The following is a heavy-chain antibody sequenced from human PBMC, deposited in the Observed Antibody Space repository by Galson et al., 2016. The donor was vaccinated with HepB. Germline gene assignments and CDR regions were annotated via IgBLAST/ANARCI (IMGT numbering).Heavy chain of an antibody. Sequence: SLRLSCAASGFTFSNYAIHWVRQAPGKGLEIVSATSPNGAYTYYAEFVKGRFTVSRDNSRNTLFLQMTSLRLEDTGVYYCARFKPEGEMPTIPVGSLDYWGLGTLVTIS. CDR3: ARFKPEGEMPTIPVGSLDY. J-gene: IGHJ4*02. D-gene: IGHD5-24*01. CDR1: GFTFSNYA. CDR2: TSPNGAYT. V-gene: IGHV3-64*04.